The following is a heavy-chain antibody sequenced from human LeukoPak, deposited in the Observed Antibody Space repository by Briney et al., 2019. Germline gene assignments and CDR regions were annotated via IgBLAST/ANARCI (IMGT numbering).Heavy chain of an antibody. CDR3: ARGLGAPSGSYGMDV. D-gene: IGHD3-16*01. J-gene: IGHJ6*02. V-gene: IGHV1-8*01. CDR1: GYTFTSYD. Sequence: ASVKVSCKASGYTFTSYDINWVRQATGRGLEWMGWMNPNSGNTGYAQKFQGRVTMTRNTSISTAYMELSSLRSEDTAVYYCARGLGAPSGSYGMDVWGQGTTVTVSS. CDR2: MNPNSGNT.